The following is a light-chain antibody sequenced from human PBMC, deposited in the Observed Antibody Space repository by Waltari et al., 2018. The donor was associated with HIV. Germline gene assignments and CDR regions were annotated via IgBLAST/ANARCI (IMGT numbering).Light chain of an antibody. CDR2: EVS. Sequence: QPPLPQPASVSGSPGPSIAISCTGTSSNVGNYNLVSWYQHHPGKSPGLLIYEVSKRPSGISNRFSGSKSGNTASLIISGLQAEDEADYYCSSYAGGHAWVFGGGTKLTVL. V-gene: IGLV2-23*02. J-gene: IGLJ3*02. CDR1: SSNVGNYNL. CDR3: SSYAGGHAWV.